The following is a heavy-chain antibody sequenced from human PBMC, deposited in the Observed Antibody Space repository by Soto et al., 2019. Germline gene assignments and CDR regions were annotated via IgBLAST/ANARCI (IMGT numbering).Heavy chain of an antibody. V-gene: IGHV1-69*01. CDR1: GGSFITYG. Sequence: QVQLVQSGAEVKRPGSSVKVSCKASGGSFITYGITWVRQAPGQGPEWMGGVIPLFKTPKYAERFKGRVSITADESTGTGSLELSSLRSEDSGFYYCSWASPSVCGDGNCYRLDSSFDSCGQGTLVSVSS. CDR3: SWASPSVCGDGNCYRLDSSFDS. CDR2: VIPLFKTP. J-gene: IGHJ5*01. D-gene: IGHD2-21*01.